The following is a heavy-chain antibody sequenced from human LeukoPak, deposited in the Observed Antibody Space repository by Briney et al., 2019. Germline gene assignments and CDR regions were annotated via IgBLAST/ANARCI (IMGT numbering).Heavy chain of an antibody. J-gene: IGHJ4*02. V-gene: IGHV3-21*04. CDR2: ISSSSSYI. Sequence: GGSLRLSCAASGFTFSSYSMNWVRQAPGKGLEWVPSISSSSSYIYYADSVKGRFTISRDNSKNTLYLQMNSLRAEDTAVYYCARDTTERYFDYWGQGTLVTVSS. D-gene: IGHD1-1*01. CDR1: GFTFSSYS. CDR3: ARDTTERYFDY.